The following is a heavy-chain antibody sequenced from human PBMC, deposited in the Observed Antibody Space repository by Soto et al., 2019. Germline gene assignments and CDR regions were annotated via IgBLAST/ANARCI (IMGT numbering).Heavy chain of an antibody. J-gene: IGHJ4*02. CDR3: AREGLRAWLIDY. CDR2: IYYSGST. D-gene: IGHD3-22*01. V-gene: IGHV4-31*03. CDR1: GGSISSGGYY. Sequence: QVQLQESGPGLVKPSQTLSLTCTVSGGSISSGGYYWSWIRQHPGKGLEWIGYIYYSGSTYYNPSLKSRXXIXVXXSKTQFSLKLSSVTAADTAVYYCAREGLRAWLIDYWGQGTLVTVSS.